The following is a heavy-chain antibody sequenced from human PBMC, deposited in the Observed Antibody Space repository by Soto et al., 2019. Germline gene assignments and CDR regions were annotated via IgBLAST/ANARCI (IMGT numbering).Heavy chain of an antibody. Sequence: QVQQLESGPGLVKPWDTLSLTCTVSGAYVSDFSWSWIRQPAGKGLEWIGRITVNGITQYTPSFRSRVTMSMDTSGNQFSLNLQSAPAADTALYYCARESGKNWTYEAHWGQGTLVTVSS. CDR1: GAYVSDFS. D-gene: IGHD1-7*01. CDR2: ITVNGIT. J-gene: IGHJ1*01. CDR3: ARESGKNWTYEAH. V-gene: IGHV4-4*07.